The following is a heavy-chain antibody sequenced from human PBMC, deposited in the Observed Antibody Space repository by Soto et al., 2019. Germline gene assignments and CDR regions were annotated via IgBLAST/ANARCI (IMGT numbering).Heavy chain of an antibody. CDR3: VRGFGSAVYASHFDY. CDR2: TRYHGREE. CDR1: GFNFNIYG. D-gene: IGHD3-10*01. V-gene: IGHV3-33*01. Sequence: QVQLVESGGGVVQPGTSLRLSCAASGFNFNIYGIHWVRQAPGKGLEYVAGTRYHGREEYYADSVRGRFTISRDNYQSMLSLQMNSLRAEDTAIYYRVRGFGSAVYASHFDYWGQGTPVTVSS. J-gene: IGHJ4*02.